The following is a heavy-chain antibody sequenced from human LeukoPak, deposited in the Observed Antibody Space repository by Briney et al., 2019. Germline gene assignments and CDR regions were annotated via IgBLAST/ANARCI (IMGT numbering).Heavy chain of an antibody. CDR1: GYTFTSYY. Sequence: ASVKVSCKASGYTFTSYYMHWVRQAPGQGLEWMGIINPSGGSTSYAQKFQGRVTMTRDMSTSTVYMELSSLRSEDTAVYYCASQSIAYSDFDYWGQGTLVTVSS. CDR3: ASQSIAYSDFDY. CDR2: INPSGGST. V-gene: IGHV1-46*01. D-gene: IGHD2-21*01. J-gene: IGHJ4*02.